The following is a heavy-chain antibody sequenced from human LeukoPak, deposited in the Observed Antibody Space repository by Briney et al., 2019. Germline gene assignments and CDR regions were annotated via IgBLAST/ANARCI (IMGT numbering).Heavy chain of an antibody. V-gene: IGHV3-7*01. D-gene: IGHD3-22*01. J-gene: IGHJ4*02. Sequence: GGSLRLSCAASGFTFSIYWMSWVRQAPGKGLEWVANIKQDGSEKYYVDSVKGRFTISRDNAKNSLYLQMNSLRAEDTAVYYCARDLYYYDSSGYLDYWGQGTLVTVSS. CDR2: IKQDGSEK. CDR3: ARDLYYYDSSGYLDY. CDR1: GFTFSIYW.